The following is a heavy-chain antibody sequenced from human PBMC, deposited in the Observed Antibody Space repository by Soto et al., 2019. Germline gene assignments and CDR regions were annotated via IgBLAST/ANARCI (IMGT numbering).Heavy chain of an antibody. CDR2: ISKSDYT. CDR3: AREDSIIIPAVSDF. V-gene: IGHV3-21*01. CDR1: GFAFNNYG. J-gene: IGHJ4*02. D-gene: IGHD2-2*01. Sequence: LRLSCTVSGFAFNNYGINWVRQAPGQGLEWVSSISKSDYTYYSDSVKGRFTISRDNAKDSVSLQMNTLRVEDTAVYYCAREDSIIIPAVSDFWGQGTLVTVSS.